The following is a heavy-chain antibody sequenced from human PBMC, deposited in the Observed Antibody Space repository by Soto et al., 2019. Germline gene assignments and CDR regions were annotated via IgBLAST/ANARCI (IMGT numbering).Heavy chain of an antibody. CDR1: GGSISSGGYY. Sequence: SETLSLTCTVSGGSISSGGYYWSWIRQHPGKGLEWIGYIYYSGSTYYNPSLKSRVTISVDTSKNQFSLKLSSVTAADTAVYYCARVGFLEWLSNWFDPWGQGTLVTAPQ. J-gene: IGHJ5*02. V-gene: IGHV4-31*03. CDR3: ARVGFLEWLSNWFDP. D-gene: IGHD3-3*02. CDR2: IYYSGST.